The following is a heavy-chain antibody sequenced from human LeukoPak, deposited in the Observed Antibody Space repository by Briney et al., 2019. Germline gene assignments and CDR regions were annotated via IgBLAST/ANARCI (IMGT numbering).Heavy chain of an antibody. V-gene: IGHV4-34*01. CDR3: ARDQGWFGQLLSPVYYYYMDV. D-gene: IGHD3-10*01. Sequence: SETLSLTCAVYGGSFSGYYWSWIRQHPGKGLEGIGEINHSGSTNYNPSLKSRVTISVDTSKNQFSLKLSSVTAADTAVYYCARDQGWFGQLLSPVYYYYMDVWGKGTTVTISS. J-gene: IGHJ6*03. CDR2: INHSGST. CDR1: GGSFSGYY.